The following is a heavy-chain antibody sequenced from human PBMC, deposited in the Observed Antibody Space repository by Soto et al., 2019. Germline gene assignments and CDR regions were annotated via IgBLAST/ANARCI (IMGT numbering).Heavy chain of an antibody. Sequence: PGGSLRLSCTASGFTFGGYAMSWFRQAPGKGLEWVGFIRSKAYRGTTEYAASVKGRFTISRDDSKSIAYLQMNSLKTEDTAVYYCTRDLERIVGATVSGWWFDPWGQGTQVTVSS. D-gene: IGHD1-26*01. CDR2: IRSKAYRGTT. CDR3: TRDLERIVGATVSGWWFDP. J-gene: IGHJ5*02. CDR1: GFTFGGYA. V-gene: IGHV3-49*03.